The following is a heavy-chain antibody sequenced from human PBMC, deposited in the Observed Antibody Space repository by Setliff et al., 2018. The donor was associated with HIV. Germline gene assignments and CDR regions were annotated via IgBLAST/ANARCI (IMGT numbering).Heavy chain of an antibody. V-gene: IGHV4-38-2*01. J-gene: IGHJ3*02. D-gene: IGHD2-21*01. CDR3: ARHQSREVVPRDAFDI. Sequence: LETLSLTCDVSGSSTNSGYSWGWVRQPPGKGLEWIGTIYDTGNSFYNPSLKSRLTISLDTSQNQVSLKLISVTAADTAVYYCARHQSREVVPRDAFDIWGQETMVTVSS. CDR1: GSSTNSGYS. CDR2: IYDTGNS.